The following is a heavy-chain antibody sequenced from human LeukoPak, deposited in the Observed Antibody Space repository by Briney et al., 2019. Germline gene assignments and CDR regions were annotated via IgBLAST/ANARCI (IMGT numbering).Heavy chain of an antibody. D-gene: IGHD6-19*01. CDR2: ISSSSSYI. CDR1: GFTFSSYS. V-gene: IGHV3-21*01. J-gene: IGHJ4*02. CDR3: ARTYSSGWYGDY. Sequence: PGGSLRLSRAASGFTFSSYSMNWVRQAPGKGLEWVSSISSSSSYIYYADSVKGRFTISRDNAKNSLYLQMNSLRAEDTAVYYCARTYSSGWYGDYWGQGTLVTVSS.